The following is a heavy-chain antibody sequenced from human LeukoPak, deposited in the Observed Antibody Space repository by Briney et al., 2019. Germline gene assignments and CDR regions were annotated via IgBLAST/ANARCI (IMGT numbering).Heavy chain of an antibody. Sequence: SETLSLTCTVSGGSISSYYWSWIRQPPGKGLEWIGYIYYSGSTNYNASLKSRVTISVDTTKNQFSLKLSSVTAADTTVYYCARPHRDSSGWRDAFDIWGQGTMVTVSS. D-gene: IGHD6-19*01. J-gene: IGHJ3*02. V-gene: IGHV4-59*08. CDR2: IYYSGST. CDR1: GGSISSYY. CDR3: ARPHRDSSGWRDAFDI.